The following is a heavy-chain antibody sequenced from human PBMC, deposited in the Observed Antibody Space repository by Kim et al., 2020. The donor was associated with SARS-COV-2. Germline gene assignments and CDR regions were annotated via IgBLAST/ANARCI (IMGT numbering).Heavy chain of an antibody. CDR1: GFTFSSYW. J-gene: IGHJ4*02. CDR2: IKSDGSSP. V-gene: IGHV3-74*03. Sequence: GGSLRLSCAASGFTFSSYWMHWVRQAPGKGLVWVSCIKSDGSSPMYGDAVRGRFTVSRDNARNTLHLQMNSLRAEDTAVYYCVSRITTSFDNWGQGILVTVSS. CDR3: VSRITTSFDN. D-gene: IGHD3-10*01.